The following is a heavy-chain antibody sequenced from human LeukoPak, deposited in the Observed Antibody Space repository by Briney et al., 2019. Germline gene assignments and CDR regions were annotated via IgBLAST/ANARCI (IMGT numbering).Heavy chain of an antibody. D-gene: IGHD2-21*02. CDR2: ISGSGSST. Sequence: GGSLRLSCAASGLTFSSYAMSWVRQAPGKGLEWVSAISGSGSSTYYADSVKGRFTISRDNSKDTLYLQMNSLRAEDTAVYYCAKSYSSRVTLPDDFDIWGQGTMVTVSS. CDR1: GLTFSSYA. J-gene: IGHJ3*02. CDR3: AKSYSSRVTLPDDFDI. V-gene: IGHV3-23*01.